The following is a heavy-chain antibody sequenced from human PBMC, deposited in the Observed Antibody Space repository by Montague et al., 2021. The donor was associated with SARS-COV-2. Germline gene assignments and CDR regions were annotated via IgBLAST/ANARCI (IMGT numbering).Heavy chain of an antibody. Sequence: SETLSLTCSVSGGSISSYYWSWIRQSPGKGLEWIGYIFHSGITAXNPXLKSRVTISVDMSKNQFSLQLNSVTAADSAVYYCARTEYNWNDWFDPWGQGTLVTVSS. CDR2: IFHSGIT. J-gene: IGHJ5*02. D-gene: IGHD1-20*01. V-gene: IGHV4-59*13. CDR3: ARTEYNWNDWFDP. CDR1: GGSISSYY.